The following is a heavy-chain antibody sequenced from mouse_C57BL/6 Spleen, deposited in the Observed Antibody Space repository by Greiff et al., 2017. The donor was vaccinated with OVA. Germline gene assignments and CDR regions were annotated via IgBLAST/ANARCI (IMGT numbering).Heavy chain of an antibody. CDR2: ISSGGDYI. D-gene: IGHD2-4*01. Sequence: EVQLVESGEGLVKPGGSLKLSCAASGFTFSSYAMSWVRQTPEKRLEWVAYISSGGDYIYYADTVKGRFTISRDNARNTLYLQMSSLKSEDTAMYYCTREDDYERENAYWGQGTLVTVSA. V-gene: IGHV5-9-1*02. J-gene: IGHJ3*01. CDR3: TREDDYERENAY. CDR1: GFTFSSYA.